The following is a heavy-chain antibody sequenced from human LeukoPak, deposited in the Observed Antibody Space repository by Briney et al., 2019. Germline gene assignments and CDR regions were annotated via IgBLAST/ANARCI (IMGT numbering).Heavy chain of an antibody. D-gene: IGHD3-10*01. V-gene: IGHV3-7*01. CDR3: ARGGVRRGYYDY. CDR1: GFTFSDHY. J-gene: IGHJ4*02. CDR2: INEDGSEK. Sequence: GGSLRLSCAASGFTFSDHYMVWVRQAPGKGLEWVANINEDGSEKYYVDSVRGRFTISRDDAKNSLYLQMNSLRTEDTAIYYCARGGVRRGYYDYWGQGTLVTVSS.